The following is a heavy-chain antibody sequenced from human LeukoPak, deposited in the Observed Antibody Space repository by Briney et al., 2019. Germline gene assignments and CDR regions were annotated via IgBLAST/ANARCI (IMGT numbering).Heavy chain of an antibody. CDR1: GGSISNSDYY. V-gene: IGHV4-39*01. CDR3: ARHYSHAYGDPGWFDP. D-gene: IGHD4-17*01. J-gene: IGHJ5*02. Sequence: SETLSLTCIVSGGSISNSDYYWGWIRQPPGNGLEWIGSLHYSGITYYNPSLKSRVTISVDTSKNQFSLNLNFVTAADTAVYYCARHYSHAYGDPGWFDPWGRGTLVIVSS. CDR2: LHYSGIT.